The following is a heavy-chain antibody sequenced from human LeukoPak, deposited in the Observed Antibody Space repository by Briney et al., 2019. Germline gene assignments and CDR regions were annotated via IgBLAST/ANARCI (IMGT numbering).Heavy chain of an antibody. CDR1: GFTFSSYW. J-gene: IGHJ4*02. D-gene: IGHD6-19*01. CDR3: ARVRYNRYSSGWDFDY. CDR2: INSDGSST. Sequence: GGSLRLSCAASGFTFSSYWMHWVRQAPGKGLVWVSRINSDGSSTNYAASVKGRFTISSDTAKNTLYMQRTRLTAKATALYYCARVRYNRYSSGWDFDYLGRGTLVTVSS. V-gene: IGHV3-74*01.